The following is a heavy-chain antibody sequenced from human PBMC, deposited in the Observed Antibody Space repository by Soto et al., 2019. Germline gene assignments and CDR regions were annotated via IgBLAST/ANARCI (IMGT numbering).Heavy chain of an antibody. Sequence: EVHLVESGGGLVQPGGSLRLSCAASGFTVSSKYMSWVRQAPGKGLEWVSLIQSGGPTYYSDYVKGRFTISRDTSENTLHLKMDSLRADDTAVYYCARDDDLCDGGRCYGLPLDVWGKGTTVTVSS. CDR3: ARDDDLCDGGRCYGLPLDV. CDR2: IQSGGPT. J-gene: IGHJ6*04. V-gene: IGHV3-66*01. D-gene: IGHD2-15*01. CDR1: GFTVSSKY.